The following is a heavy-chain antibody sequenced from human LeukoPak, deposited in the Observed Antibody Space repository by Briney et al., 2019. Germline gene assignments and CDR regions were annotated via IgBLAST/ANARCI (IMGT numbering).Heavy chain of an antibody. D-gene: IGHD2-21*01. CDR3: ARGDLAPYYYYGMDV. Sequence: SVKVSCKASGGTFSSYAISWVRQAPGQGLEWMGGIIPIFGTANYAQKFQGRVTITADESTSTAYMELNSLRSEDTAVYYCARGDLAPYYYYGMDVWGQGTTVTVSS. J-gene: IGHJ6*02. CDR1: GGTFSSYA. V-gene: IGHV1-69*13. CDR2: IIPIFGTA.